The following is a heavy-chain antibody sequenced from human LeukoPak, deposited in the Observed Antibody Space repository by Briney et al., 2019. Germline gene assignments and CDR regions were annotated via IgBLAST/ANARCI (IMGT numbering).Heavy chain of an antibody. CDR3: ARSYCSSTSCRFDY. D-gene: IGHD2-2*01. CDR1: GGSLSRYY. CDR2: IYYSGRT. Sequence: SETLSLTCTVSGGSLSRYYWSWIRQPPGKGLEWMGYIYYSGRTNHNPSLTSRVTISVDTSKNQFSLKLSSVTAADTAEYYCARSYCSSTSCRFDYWGQGTLVTVSS. J-gene: IGHJ4*02. V-gene: IGHV4-59*01.